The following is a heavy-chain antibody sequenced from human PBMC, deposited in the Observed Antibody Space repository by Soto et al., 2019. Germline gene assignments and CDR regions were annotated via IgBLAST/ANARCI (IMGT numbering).Heavy chain of an antibody. CDR3: ARDPEGINDFDY. CDR1: GFTFSNYG. V-gene: IGHV3-48*04. D-gene: IGHD2-21*01. Sequence: EVQLVESGGGLVQPGGSLRLSCAASGFTFSNYGMNWARQAPGRGLEWVTHINAPGETKSYSDSVKGRFTISRDDAKNSLYLQMNSLTADDTAIYYCARDPEGINDFDYWDQGTLVTVSS. CDR2: INAPGETK. J-gene: IGHJ4*02.